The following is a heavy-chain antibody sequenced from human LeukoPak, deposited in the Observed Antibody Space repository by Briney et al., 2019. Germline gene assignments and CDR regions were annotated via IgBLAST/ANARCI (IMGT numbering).Heavy chain of an antibody. CDR1: GGSISSYY. CDR3: ARASSGWYPTFDP. D-gene: IGHD6-19*01. J-gene: IGHJ5*02. V-gene: IGHV4-59*01. Sequence: PSETLSLTCTVSGGSISSYYWSWIRQPPGKGLEWIGYIYYSGSTNYNPSLKSRVTISVDTSKNQFSLKLCSVTAADTAVYYCARASSGWYPTFDPWGQGTLVTVSS. CDR2: IYYSGST.